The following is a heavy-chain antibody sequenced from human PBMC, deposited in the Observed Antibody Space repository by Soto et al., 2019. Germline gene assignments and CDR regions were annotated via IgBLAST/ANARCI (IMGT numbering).Heavy chain of an antibody. Sequence: GGSLRLSCAASGFTVSSSYMSWVRQAPGKGLEWVSVIYSGGSTYDADSVKGRVTIPRDNSKNTLYLQMNSLRAEDTAVYYCARGDRNYDYYAVDVWGQGTTVTVSS. CDR2: IYSGGST. J-gene: IGHJ6*02. V-gene: IGHV3-53*01. D-gene: IGHD3-16*02. CDR1: GFTVSSSY. CDR3: ARGDRNYDYYAVDV.